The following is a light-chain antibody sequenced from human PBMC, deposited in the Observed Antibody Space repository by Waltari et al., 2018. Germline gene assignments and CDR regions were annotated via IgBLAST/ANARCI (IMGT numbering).Light chain of an antibody. Sequence: DIQMTQSPSSLSASVGDRVTITCQASQGISINLAWYQQKPGKVPKLLIYKASTLQSGVPSRFSGSGSGTDFTLTISSLQPEDFATYYCQHGYDIPYSFGQGTKVEIK. CDR3: QHGYDIPYS. CDR2: KAS. J-gene: IGKJ2*03. CDR1: QGISIN. V-gene: IGKV1-9*01.